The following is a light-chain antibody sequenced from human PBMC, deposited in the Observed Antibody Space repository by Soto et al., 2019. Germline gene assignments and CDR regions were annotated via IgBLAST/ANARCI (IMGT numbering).Light chain of an antibody. V-gene: IGKV2-28*01. CDR2: LGY. CDR3: MHAPQTRPYS. J-gene: IGKJ2*01. Sequence: DVVMTQSPLSLAVTPGESASMSCRSSQSLLQRNGYNYVDWYLQKPGQSQQLLIYLGYLRAGGVPVRINGSGSGADFTPQISRVEGEDVGVYYCMHAPQTRPYSFGQGTRVEIK. CDR1: QSLLQRNGYNY.